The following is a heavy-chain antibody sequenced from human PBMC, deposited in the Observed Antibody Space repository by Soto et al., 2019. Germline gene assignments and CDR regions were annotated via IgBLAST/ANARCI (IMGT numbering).Heavy chain of an antibody. CDR1: GYTFTTYG. CDR2: ISNDNGDT. Sequence: ASVKVSCKASGYTFTTYGITWVRQAPGQGLEWMGWISNDNGDTDYAQKLQGRVTMTTDTSTTTAYMELRSLTSDDTAVYYCARPNWDYGERGYYFYGMDVWGQGTTVS. D-gene: IGHD4-17*01. CDR3: ARPNWDYGERGYYFYGMDV. J-gene: IGHJ6*02. V-gene: IGHV1-18*04.